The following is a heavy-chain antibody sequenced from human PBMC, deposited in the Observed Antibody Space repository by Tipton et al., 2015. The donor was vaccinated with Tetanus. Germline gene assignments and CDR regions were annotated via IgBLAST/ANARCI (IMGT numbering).Heavy chain of an antibody. Sequence: LRLSCTVSGGSISSSGYYWSWIRQHPGKGLEWIGYIYDNGTTSYSPSLKSRVIISVDKSKNQLSLKLGSVTAEDTAIYYCARRIQVFGPAILDAFDLWAQGTIVIVSS. CDR3: ARRIQVFGPAILDAFDL. J-gene: IGHJ3*01. V-gene: IGHV4-61*05. CDR1: GGSISSSGYY. D-gene: IGHD3/OR15-3a*01. CDR2: IYDNGTT.